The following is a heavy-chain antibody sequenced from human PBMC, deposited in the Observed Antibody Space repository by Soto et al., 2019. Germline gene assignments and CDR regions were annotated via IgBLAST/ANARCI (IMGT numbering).Heavy chain of an antibody. CDR1: GGSFSSGAYH. V-gene: IGHV4-31*03. CDR3: ARMSETGTRWFDP. D-gene: IGHD6-13*01. CDR2: ISYRGIT. J-gene: IGHJ5*02. Sequence: QVQLQESGPGLVKPSQTLSLTCTVSGGSFSSGAYHWSWVRQHPGQGLEWIASISYRGITYSNPSLKSRLSMSVDTSKNQFSLNLTSVTAADTAVYHCARMSETGTRWFDPWGQGTLVTVSS.